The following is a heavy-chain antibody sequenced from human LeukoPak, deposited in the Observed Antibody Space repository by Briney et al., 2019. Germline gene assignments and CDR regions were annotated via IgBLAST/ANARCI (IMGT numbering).Heavy chain of an antibody. CDR1: GFTFSSYE. D-gene: IGHD3-10*02. Sequence: GGSLRLSCAASGFTFSSYEMNWVRQAPGKGLEWVSYISSSGSTVYYADSVKGRFTISRDNAKNSLYLRMNSLRAEDTAVYYCAELGITMIGGVWGKGTTVTVSS. V-gene: IGHV3-48*03. CDR3: AELGITMIGGV. CDR2: ISSSGSTV. J-gene: IGHJ6*04.